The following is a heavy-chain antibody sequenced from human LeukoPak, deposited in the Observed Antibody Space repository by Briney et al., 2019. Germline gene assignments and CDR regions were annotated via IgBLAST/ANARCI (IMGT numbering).Heavy chain of an antibody. D-gene: IGHD3-9*01. V-gene: IGHV1-3*01. CDR1: GYTFTSYA. Sequence: ASVKVSCKASGYTFTSYAIHWVRQAPGQRLEWMGWINAGNGNTKYSQKFQGRVTITRDTSASTAYMELSSLRSEDTAVYYCARGGDILTDLDYWGQGPLVTVSS. CDR2: INAGNGNT. J-gene: IGHJ4*02. CDR3: ARGGDILTDLDY.